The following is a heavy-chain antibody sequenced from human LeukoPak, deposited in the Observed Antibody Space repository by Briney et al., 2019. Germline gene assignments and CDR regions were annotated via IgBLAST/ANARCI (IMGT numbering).Heavy chain of an antibody. Sequence: PGGSLRLSCAAFGFTSSDLWMIWVRQAPGHELEWVAKINPEGNIETYVDSVKGRFTISRDNAKNSLYLQMNSLRAEDTAIYYCARDIRWEPGPWGQGTLVTVSS. CDR2: INPEGNIE. CDR1: GFTSSDLW. J-gene: IGHJ5*02. CDR3: ARDIRWEPGP. V-gene: IGHV3-7*01. D-gene: IGHD1-26*01.